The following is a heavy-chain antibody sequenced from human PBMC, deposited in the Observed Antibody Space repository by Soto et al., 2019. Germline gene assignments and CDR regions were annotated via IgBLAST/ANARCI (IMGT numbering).Heavy chain of an antibody. CDR3: ARLAVGYDFWTSDYYYYYGMDV. CDR2: IYYSGST. V-gene: IGHV4-59*01. CDR1: GGSISSYY. J-gene: IGHJ6*02. D-gene: IGHD3-3*01. Sequence: LSLTCTVSGGSISSYYWSWIRQPPGKGLEWIGYIYYSGSTNYNPSLKSRVTISVDTSKNQFSLKLSSVTAADTAVYYCARLAVGYDFWTSDYYYYYGMDVWGQGTTVTVSS.